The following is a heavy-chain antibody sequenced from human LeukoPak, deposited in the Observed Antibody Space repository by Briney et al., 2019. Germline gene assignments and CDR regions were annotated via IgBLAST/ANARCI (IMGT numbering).Heavy chain of an antibody. CDR2: VYSGGGT. CDR1: GFTVSSNY. CDR3: ARVGSSSFAFDI. V-gene: IGHV3-66*01. J-gene: IGHJ3*02. D-gene: IGHD6-13*01. Sequence: GGSLRLSCAASGFTVSSNYMSWVRQAPGKGLEWVSVVYSGGGTYYANSVKGRFTISRDNSKDTLYLQVNSLRAEDTAVYYCARVGSSSFAFDIWGQGTMVTVSS.